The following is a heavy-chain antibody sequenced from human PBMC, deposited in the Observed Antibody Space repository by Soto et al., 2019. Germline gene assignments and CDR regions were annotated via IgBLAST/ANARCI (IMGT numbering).Heavy chain of an antibody. CDR2: ISGSGGAT. Sequence: LRLSCAASGLAFNNFFMTWVRQAPGKGLGWVSTISGSGGATYYADSVKGRFTLSRDNSKNTLSLQMNSLRAEDTALYYCAKGTYYYDGSGYSHWGQGALVTVS. V-gene: IGHV3-23*01. CDR1: GLAFNNFF. J-gene: IGHJ4*02. CDR3: AKGTYYYDGSGYSH. D-gene: IGHD3-22*01.